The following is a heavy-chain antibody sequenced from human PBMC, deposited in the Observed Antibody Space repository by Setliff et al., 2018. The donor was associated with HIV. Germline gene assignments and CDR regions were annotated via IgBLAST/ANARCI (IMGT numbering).Heavy chain of an antibody. V-gene: IGHV3-15*01. Sequence: PGGSLRLSCAAAGFTFSNARMTWVRQAPGKGLEWVARIRNKKNGGTTYYAAPVEGRFTISRDDSKNTLSLQMNSLKTEDTAIYYCTTDLGSGRFSWNNNWGQGTLVTVSS. CDR3: TTDLGSGRFSWNNN. CDR2: IRNKKNGGTT. D-gene: IGHD1-26*01. CDR1: GFTFSNAR. J-gene: IGHJ4*02.